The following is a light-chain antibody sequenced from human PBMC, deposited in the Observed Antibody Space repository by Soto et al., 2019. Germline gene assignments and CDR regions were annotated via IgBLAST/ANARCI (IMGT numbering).Light chain of an antibody. CDR3: QQRSNWPLIT. V-gene: IGKV3-11*01. CDR1: QSVSSY. J-gene: IGKJ5*01. Sequence: PGERATLSCRASQSVSSYLAWYQLKPGQAPRLLIYDASNRATGIPARFSGSGSGTDFTLTISSLEPEDFAVYYCQQRSNWPLITFGQGTRLEIK. CDR2: DAS.